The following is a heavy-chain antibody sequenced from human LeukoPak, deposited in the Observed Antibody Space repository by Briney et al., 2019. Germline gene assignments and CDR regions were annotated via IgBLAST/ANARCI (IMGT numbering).Heavy chain of an antibody. D-gene: IGHD7-27*01. CDR3: ARAPRSTGDFFDY. CDR1: GYTFTGYY. V-gene: IGHV1-2*04. Sequence: GASVKVSCKASGYTFTGYYMHWVRQAPGQGLEWMGWINPNSGGTNYAQKFQGWVTMTRDTSISTAYMELSRLRSDDTAVYYCARAPRSTGDFFDYWGQGTLVTVSS. CDR2: INPNSGGT. J-gene: IGHJ4*02.